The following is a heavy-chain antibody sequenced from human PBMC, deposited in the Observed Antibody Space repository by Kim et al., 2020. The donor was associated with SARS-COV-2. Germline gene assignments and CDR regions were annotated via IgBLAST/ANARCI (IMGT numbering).Heavy chain of an antibody. J-gene: IGHJ4*02. Sequence: SVKVSCKASGGTFSSYAISWVRQAPGQGLEWMGRIIPILGIANYAQKFQGRVTITADKSTSTAYMELSSLRSEDTAVYYCARSITIFGVVIIHGYWGQGTLVTVSS. CDR1: GGTFSSYA. D-gene: IGHD3-3*01. CDR2: IIPILGIA. CDR3: ARSITIFGVVIIHGY. V-gene: IGHV1-69*04.